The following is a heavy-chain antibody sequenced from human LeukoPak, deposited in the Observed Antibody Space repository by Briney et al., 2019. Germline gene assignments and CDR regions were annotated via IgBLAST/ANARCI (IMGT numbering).Heavy chain of an antibody. J-gene: IGHJ3*02. CDR1: GFTFSNYW. CDR2: IKQDGGEK. CDR3: ARGSSGRYVLAFDI. Sequence: PGGSLRLSCAASGFTFSNYWMTWVRQAPGKGLEWVANIKQDGGEKHYVDSVGGRFTISRDNAKNSLYLQMSSLRAEDTAVYYCARGSSGRYVLAFDIWGRGTLVTVSS. D-gene: IGHD1-26*01. V-gene: IGHV3-7*04.